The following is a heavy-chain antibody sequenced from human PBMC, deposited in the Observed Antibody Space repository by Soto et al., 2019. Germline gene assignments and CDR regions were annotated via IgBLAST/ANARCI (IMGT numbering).Heavy chain of an antibody. CDR1: GYTLTELS. V-gene: IGHV1-24*01. Sequence: QVQLVQSGAEVKKPGASVKVSCKVSGYTLTELSMHWVRQAPGKGLEWMGGFDPEDGETIYAQKFQGRVTMTEDTSTDTAYMELSSLRSEDTAVYYCATDRYCSGGSCYSDYYYGMDVWGQGTTVTVSS. CDR3: ATDRYCSGGSCYSDYYYGMDV. D-gene: IGHD2-15*01. CDR2: FDPEDGET. J-gene: IGHJ6*02.